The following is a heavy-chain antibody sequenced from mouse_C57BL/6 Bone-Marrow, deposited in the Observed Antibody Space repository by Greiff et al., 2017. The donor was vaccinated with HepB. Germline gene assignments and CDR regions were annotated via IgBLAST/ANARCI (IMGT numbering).Heavy chain of an antibody. CDR1: GYAFSSSW. CDR3: ARGGAGGNYVHYYAMDY. V-gene: IGHV1-82*01. D-gene: IGHD2-1*01. CDR2: IYPGDGDT. J-gene: IGHJ4*01. Sequence: QVQLQQSGPELVKPGASVKISCKASGYAFSSSWMNWVKQRPGKGLEWIGRIYPGDGDTNYNGKFKGKATLTADKSSSTAYMQLSSLTSEDSAVYFCARGGAGGNYVHYYAMDYWGQGTSVTVSS.